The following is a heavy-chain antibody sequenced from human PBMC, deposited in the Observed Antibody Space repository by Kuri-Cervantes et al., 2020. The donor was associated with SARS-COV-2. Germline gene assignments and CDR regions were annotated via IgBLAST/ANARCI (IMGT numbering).Heavy chain of an antibody. J-gene: IGHJ1*01. D-gene: IGHD2-2*01. CDR2: IDPSGGRI. V-gene: IGHV1-46*04. Sequence: ASVKVSCKASGYTFTSYYMHWVRQAPGQGLEWMGIIDPSGGRIVYARKLQGRVTMTRDTSTGTVNMELSSLRSEDTAVYYCVRGFRSVVPGGMLYAEYFQEWGRGTLVTVSS. CDR3: VRGFRSVVPGGMLYAEYFQE. CDR1: GYTFTSYY.